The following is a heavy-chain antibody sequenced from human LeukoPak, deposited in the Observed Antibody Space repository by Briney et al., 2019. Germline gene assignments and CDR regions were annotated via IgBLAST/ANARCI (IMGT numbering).Heavy chain of an antibody. J-gene: IGHJ4*02. CDR2: VDHSGNT. CDR1: GGSFSGYY. CDR3: ARHAYSRRGRRSYYFDY. D-gene: IGHD1-26*01. V-gene: IGHV4-34*01. Sequence: PSETLSLTCAVYGGSFSGYYWSWLRQPPGKGLDWIGEVDHSGNTDYNPSLKSRVTISVDTSKNQFSLKLRSVTAADTAVYYCARHAYSRRGRRSYYFDYWGQGTMVTVSS.